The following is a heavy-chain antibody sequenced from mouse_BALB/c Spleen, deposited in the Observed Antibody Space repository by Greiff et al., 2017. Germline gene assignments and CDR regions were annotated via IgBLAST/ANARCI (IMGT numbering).Heavy chain of an antibody. V-gene: IGHV1-82*01. CDR3: ARWDYGSSYDAMDY. J-gene: IGHJ4*01. CDR2: IYPGDGDT. CDR1: GYAFSSSW. Sequence: QVQLQQSGPELVKPGASVKISCKASGYAFSSSWMNWVKQRPGQGLEWIGRIYPGDGDTNYNGKFKGKATLTADKSSSTAYMQLSSLTSVDSAVYFCARWDYGSSYDAMDYWGQGTSVTVSS. D-gene: IGHD1-1*01.